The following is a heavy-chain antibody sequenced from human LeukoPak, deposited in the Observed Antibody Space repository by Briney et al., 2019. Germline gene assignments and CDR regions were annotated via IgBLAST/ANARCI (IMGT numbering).Heavy chain of an antibody. V-gene: IGHV1-2*02. CDR2: INPNSGGT. D-gene: IGHD5-18*01. CDR3: ARVPRGYSYVSY. Sequence: GASVKVSCKASGYTFTSYGISWVRQAPGQGLEWMGWINPNSGGTNYAQKFQGRVTMTRDTSISTAYMELSRLRSDDTAVYYCARVPRGYSYVSYWGQGTLVTVSS. CDR1: GYTFTSYG. J-gene: IGHJ4*02.